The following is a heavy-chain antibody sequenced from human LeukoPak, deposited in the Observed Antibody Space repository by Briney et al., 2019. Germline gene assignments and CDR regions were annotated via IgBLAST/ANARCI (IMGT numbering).Heavy chain of an antibody. Sequence: PSETLSLTCTVSGGSISSSSYYWVRIRQPPGKGLEWIGSIYYSGSTYYSPSLKSRVTISVATSKNQFSLKLSSVTAADTAVYYCARDRQQLVRGDYFDYWGQGTLVTVSS. CDR2: IYYSGST. CDR3: ARDRQQLVRGDYFDY. V-gene: IGHV4-39*07. J-gene: IGHJ4*02. D-gene: IGHD6-13*01. CDR1: GGSISSSSYY.